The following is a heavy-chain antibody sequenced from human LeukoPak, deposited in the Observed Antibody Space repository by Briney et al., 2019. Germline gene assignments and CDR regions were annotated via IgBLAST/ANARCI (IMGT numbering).Heavy chain of an antibody. CDR1: GYTFTSYY. CDR3: AREDRPITMVRGVMGTNFDY. CDR2: INPSGGST. D-gene: IGHD3-10*01. Sequence: GASVKVSCKASGYTFTSYYMHWVRQAPGQGLEWMGIINPSGGSTSYAQKFQGRVTMTRDTSTRIVYMELSSLRSEDTAVYYCAREDRPITMVRGVMGTNFDYWGQGTLVTVSS. J-gene: IGHJ4*02. V-gene: IGHV1-46*01.